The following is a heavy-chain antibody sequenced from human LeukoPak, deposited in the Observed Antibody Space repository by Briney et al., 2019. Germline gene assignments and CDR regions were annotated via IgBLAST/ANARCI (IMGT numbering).Heavy chain of an antibody. D-gene: IGHD6-19*01. Sequence: GGSLRLSCAASGFTVSSNYMSWVRQAPGKGLEWVSVIYSGDSRYYADSVKGRFTISRDNSKNTLYLQMNSLRAEDTAVYYCARGYSSGKGNAFDIWGQGTMVTVSS. J-gene: IGHJ3*02. CDR3: ARGYSSGKGNAFDI. V-gene: IGHV3-53*01. CDR2: IYSGDSR. CDR1: GFTVSSNY.